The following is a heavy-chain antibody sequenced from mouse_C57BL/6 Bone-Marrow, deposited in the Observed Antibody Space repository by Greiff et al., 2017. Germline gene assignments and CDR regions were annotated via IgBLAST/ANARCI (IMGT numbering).Heavy chain of an antibody. CDR2: IYPRSGNT. CDR3: ASIYPFYAMDY. J-gene: IGHJ4*01. Sequence: QVHVKQSGAELARPGASVKLSCKASGYTFTSYGISWVKQRTGQGLEWIGEIYPRSGNTYYNEKFKGKATVTADKSSSTAYMELRSLPSEDSAVYFCASIYPFYAMDYWGQGTSVTVSS. CDR1: GYTFTSYG. D-gene: IGHD1-1*01. V-gene: IGHV1-81*01.